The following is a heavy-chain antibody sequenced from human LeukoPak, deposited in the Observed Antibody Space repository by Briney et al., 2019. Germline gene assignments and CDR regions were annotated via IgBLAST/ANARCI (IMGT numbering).Heavy chain of an antibody. J-gene: IGHJ4*02. CDR3: AKDFYDSSGSRSDY. CDR2: IDGGGGRT. CDR1: GFAFSSYA. V-gene: IGHV3-23*01. D-gene: IGHD3-22*01. Sequence: GSLRLSCTASGFAFSSYAMSWVRQAPGVGLEWGSAIDGGGGRTMHADSVRGPFTTSRHNSKNTLLIQMTSLRAEDTAVYYCAKDFYDSSGSRSDYWGQGTLVTVSS.